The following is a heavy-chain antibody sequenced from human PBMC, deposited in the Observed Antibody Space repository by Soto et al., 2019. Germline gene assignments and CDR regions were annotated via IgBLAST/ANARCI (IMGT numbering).Heavy chain of an antibody. CDR3: AKDWVTRSYYFDY. J-gene: IGHJ4*02. CDR1: GFTFSSYG. CDR2: ISYDGSNK. Sequence: GGSLRLSCAASGFTFSSYGMHWVRQAPGKGLEWVAVISYDGSNKYYADSVKGRFTISRDNSKNTLYLQMNSLRAEDTAVYYCAKDWVTRSYYFDYWGQGTLVTVSS. V-gene: IGHV3-30*18. D-gene: IGHD4-17*01.